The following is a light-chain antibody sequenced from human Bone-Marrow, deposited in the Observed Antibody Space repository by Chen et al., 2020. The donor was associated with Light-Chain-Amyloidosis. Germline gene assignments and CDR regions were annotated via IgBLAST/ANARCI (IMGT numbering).Light chain of an antibody. Sequence: SYELTQPPSVSVSPGQTARITCSGDDLPTKYAYWYRQKPGQAPVLVIHRDTERPSGISERFSGSSSGTTATLTISGVQAEDEADYHCQSADSSGTYEVIFCGGTKLTVL. CDR2: RDT. V-gene: IGLV3-25*03. CDR3: QSADSSGTYEVI. J-gene: IGLJ2*01. CDR1: DLPTKY.